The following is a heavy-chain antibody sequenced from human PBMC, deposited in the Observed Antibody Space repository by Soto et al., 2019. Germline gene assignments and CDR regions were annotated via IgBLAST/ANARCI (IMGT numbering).Heavy chain of an antibody. J-gene: IGHJ5*02. CDR3: ARTTPSIDWFDP. CDR2: LSAGGGNT. V-gene: IGHV3-23*01. D-gene: IGHD1-1*01. CDR1: GFTFSSYA. Sequence: EVQLLESGGGLVQPGGSLRLSCAASGFTFSSYAMSWVRQAPGKGLEWVSALSAGGGNTYYRDSVKGRFTISRDNSKNTLYLQMNSLRAEDTAVYFCARTTPSIDWFDPGGQGTLVTVSS.